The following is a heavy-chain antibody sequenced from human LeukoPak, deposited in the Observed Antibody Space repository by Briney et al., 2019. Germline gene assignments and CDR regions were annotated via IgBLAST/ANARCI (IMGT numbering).Heavy chain of an antibody. J-gene: IGHJ4*02. CDR2: IYQSGSS. CDR1: GGSISSVGHQ. D-gene: IGHD1-26*01. Sequence: PSETLSLTCTVSGGSISSVGHQWHWLRQPPGMGLEWIGYIYQSGSSYYNPSLESRITMSVDRSKNQFSLKVSSVTAADTAVYYCARQDSKVGAYTGPYYFDSWGQGTLVTVSS. CDR3: ARQDSKVGAYTGPYYFDS. V-gene: IGHV4-30-2*01.